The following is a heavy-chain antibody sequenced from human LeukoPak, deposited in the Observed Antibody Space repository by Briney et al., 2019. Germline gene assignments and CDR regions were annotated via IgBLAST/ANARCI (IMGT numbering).Heavy chain of an antibody. CDR3: AREGRVSGYDFDC. CDR2: INSDGCSI. D-gene: IGHD5-12*01. Sequence: GGPLRLSCAASGFTFSSYWMHWVRQAPGKGVVWVSRINSDGCSITYADSVKGRFTISRDNAKNTLYLQMNSLRVEDTAVYYCAREGRVSGYDFDCWGQGTLVTVSS. J-gene: IGHJ4*02. V-gene: IGHV3-74*03. CDR1: GFTFSSYW.